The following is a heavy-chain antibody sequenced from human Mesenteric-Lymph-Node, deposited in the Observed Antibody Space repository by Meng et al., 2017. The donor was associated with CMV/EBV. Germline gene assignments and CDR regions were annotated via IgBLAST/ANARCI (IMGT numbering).Heavy chain of an antibody. CDR2: TNHSGSN. CDR1: GGSLSGYY. Sequence: GSLRLSCALYGGSLSGYYWSCTRQPAGKGLGWVGATNHSGSNNYNPSLRSRVTISVDTSKNQFSLKLSSVTAADKAVYYCARVRGAYRPKVRYSSSSGWFDPWGQGTLVTVSS. CDR3: ARVRGAYRPKVRYSSSSGWFDP. J-gene: IGHJ5*02. V-gene: IGHV4-34*01. D-gene: IGHD6-6*01.